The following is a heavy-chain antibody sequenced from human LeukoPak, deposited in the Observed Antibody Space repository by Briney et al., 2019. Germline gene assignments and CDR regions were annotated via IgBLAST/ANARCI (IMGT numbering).Heavy chain of an antibody. CDR1: GFIFSSYG. Sequence: GGSLRLSCATSGFIFSSYGMHWVRQAPGKGLEWVAFIQYDGNNKYYADSVKGRFTISRDDSKNTLYLQVSSLRAEDTAVYYCAIRLGCTSTLCYRGFDYWGQGTLVTVSS. CDR2: IQYDGNNK. J-gene: IGHJ4*02. D-gene: IGHD2-2*02. V-gene: IGHV3-30*02. CDR3: AIRLGCTSTLCYRGFDY.